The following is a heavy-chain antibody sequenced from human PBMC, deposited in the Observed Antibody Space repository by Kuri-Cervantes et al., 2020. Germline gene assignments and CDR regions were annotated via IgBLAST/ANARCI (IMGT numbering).Heavy chain of an antibody. CDR1: GFDLTYYC. V-gene: IGHV3-21*01. CDR2: ISTGGGGT. CDR3: ARMGGYDYGHPFDY. D-gene: IGHD4/OR15-4a*01. J-gene: IGHJ4*02. Sequence: GESLKISCAVSGFDLTYYCMNWVRQAPGKGLEWVSAISTGGGGTYYADSVKGRFTISRDNAKDSLYLQINSLRVEDTAMYYCARMGGYDYGHPFDYWGQGTLVTVSS.